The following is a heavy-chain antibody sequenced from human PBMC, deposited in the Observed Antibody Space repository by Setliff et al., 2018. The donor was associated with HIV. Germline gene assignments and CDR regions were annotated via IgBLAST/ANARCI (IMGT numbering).Heavy chain of an antibody. CDR2: IIPIFGTS. D-gene: IGHD3-22*01. Sequence: ASVKVSCKSSGGTFSRYTISWVRQAPGQGLEWMGGIIPIFGTSNYAQSFQGRVSITADASTSTAYMELSSLRSEDTAVYYCARDDHYYDMGSILSDWFFDVWDRGTLVTVSS. J-gene: IGHJ2*01. V-gene: IGHV1-69*13. CDR3: ARDDHYYDMGSILSDWFFDV. CDR1: GGTFSRYT.